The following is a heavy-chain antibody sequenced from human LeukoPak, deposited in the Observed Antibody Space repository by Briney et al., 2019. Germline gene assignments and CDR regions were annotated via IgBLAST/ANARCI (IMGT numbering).Heavy chain of an antibody. Sequence: GGSLRLSCAASGFTFTSYSMNWVRQAPGKGLEWVSTISGGGGSTYYADSVKGRFTISRDNSKNTLYLQMNSLRAEDTAVYYCAKDRVSRDSSGYYRYYYGMDVWGQGTTVTVSS. CDR1: GFTFTSYS. CDR2: ISGGGGST. CDR3: AKDRVSRDSSGYYRYYYGMDV. D-gene: IGHD3-22*01. J-gene: IGHJ6*02. V-gene: IGHV3-23*01.